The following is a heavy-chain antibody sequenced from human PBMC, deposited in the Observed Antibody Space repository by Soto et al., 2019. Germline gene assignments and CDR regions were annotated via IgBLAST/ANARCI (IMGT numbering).Heavy chain of an antibody. Sequence: GGSLRLSCAASGFPFSDYYMDWVRQAPGRGLEWVGRSRNRANGFTTQYAASVRDRFIVSRDNSKNSLYLQMNSLQTEDTAIYYCARLPAHSDTYDHWGXGXLVTVXS. J-gene: IGHJ5*02. CDR3: ARLPAHSDTYDH. V-gene: IGHV3-72*01. CDR2: SRNRANGFTT. D-gene: IGHD1-26*01. CDR1: GFPFSDYY.